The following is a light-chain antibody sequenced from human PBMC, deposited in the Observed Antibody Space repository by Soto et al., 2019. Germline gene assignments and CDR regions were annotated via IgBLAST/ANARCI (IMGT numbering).Light chain of an antibody. CDR3: QQRSNWPPI. V-gene: IGKV3-11*01. Sequence: EIVLTQSPATLSLSPGERATLSCRASQSVSSYLAWYQQKPGQAPRLLIYDASNRATGIPARLSGIGSGTDFTLTFSSLEPEDFAVYYCQQRSNWPPIFGPGTKVDIK. J-gene: IGKJ3*01. CDR2: DAS. CDR1: QSVSSY.